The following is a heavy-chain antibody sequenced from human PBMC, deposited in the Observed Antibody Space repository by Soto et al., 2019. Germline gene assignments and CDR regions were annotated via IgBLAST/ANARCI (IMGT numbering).Heavy chain of an antibody. CDR3: ASDLSLLAGDKIGFPLGYYYGMDV. V-gene: IGHV1-69*13. J-gene: IGHJ6*02. D-gene: IGHD2-21*01. Sequence: GASVKVSCKASGGTFSSYAISWVRQAPGQGLEWMGGIIPIFGTANYAQKFQGRVTITADESTSTAYMELSSLRSEDTAVYYFASDLSLLAGDKIGFPLGYYYGMDVWGQGTTVTVSS. CDR2: IIPIFGTA. CDR1: GGTFSSYA.